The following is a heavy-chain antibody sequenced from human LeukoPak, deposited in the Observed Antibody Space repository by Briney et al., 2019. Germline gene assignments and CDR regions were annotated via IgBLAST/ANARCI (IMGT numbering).Heavy chain of an antibody. V-gene: IGHV7-4-1*02. Sequence: ASVKVSCKASGYTFTGYYMHWVRQAPGQGLEWMGWINTNTGNPTYAQGFTGRFVFSLDTSVSTAYLQISSLKAEDTAVYYCARLTTVVTPYIDYWGQGTLVTVSS. CDR1: GYTFTGYY. D-gene: IGHD4-23*01. CDR3: ARLTTVVTPYIDY. J-gene: IGHJ4*02. CDR2: INTNTGNP.